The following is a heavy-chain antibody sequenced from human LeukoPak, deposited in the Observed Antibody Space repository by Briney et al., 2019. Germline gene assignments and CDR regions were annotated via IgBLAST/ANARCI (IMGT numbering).Heavy chain of an antibody. J-gene: IGHJ2*01. CDR2: ISGSGGST. D-gene: IGHD3-22*01. Sequence: GGSLRLSCAASGFTFTTYAMNWVRQAPGKGLEWVSVISGSGGSTYYADSVEGRFTISRDNSKNTLYLEVNSLRAEDTAVYYCATAFYFDSSGPYWYFDLWGRGTLVTVSS. CDR1: GFTFTTYA. V-gene: IGHV3-23*01. CDR3: ATAFYFDSSGPYWYFDL.